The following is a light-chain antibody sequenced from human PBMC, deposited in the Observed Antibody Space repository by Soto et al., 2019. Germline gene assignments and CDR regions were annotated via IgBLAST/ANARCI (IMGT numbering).Light chain of an antibody. CDR1: QSISSW. CDR3: HQANSFPPT. Sequence: DXQMTXSPSSVSASVGNRVTITCRASQSISSWLAWYQQKPGKAPKLLIYGASNLQSXXXXXXXXXXXXXXXXXTISNLQPEDFATYYCHQANSFPPTFGQGTRLEI. CDR2: GAS. J-gene: IGKJ5*01. V-gene: IGKV1D-12*01.